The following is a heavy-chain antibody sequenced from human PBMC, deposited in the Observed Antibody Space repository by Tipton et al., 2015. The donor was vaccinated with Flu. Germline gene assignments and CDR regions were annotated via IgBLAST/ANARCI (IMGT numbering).Heavy chain of an antibody. V-gene: IGHV1-46*01. J-gene: IGHJ4*02. Sequence: QSEAEVKKPGASVKVSCKASGYTFTRFYMHWVRQAPGQGLEWMGIINPSGGSTSYAQKFQGRVTMTRDTSTSTVYMELSSLRSEDTAVYYCARSFGGSYSDLDEDYFDYWGQGTLVTVSS. CDR3: ARSFGGSYSDLDEDYFDY. D-gene: IGHD1-26*01. CDR1: GYTFTRFY. CDR2: INPSGGST.